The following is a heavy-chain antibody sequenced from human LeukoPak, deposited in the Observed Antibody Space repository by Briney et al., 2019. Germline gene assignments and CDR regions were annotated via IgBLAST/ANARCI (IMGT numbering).Heavy chain of an antibody. CDR2: ISSSSSYT. Sequence: GGSLRLSCAASGFTFSDYYMSWIRQAPGKGLEWVSYISSSSSYTNYADSVKGRFTISRDNAKNSLYLQMSSLRAEDTAVYYCARDRGFVRSPPDYWGQGTLVTVSS. D-gene: IGHD5-12*01. V-gene: IGHV3-11*06. CDR3: ARDRGFVRSPPDY. J-gene: IGHJ4*02. CDR1: GFTFSDYY.